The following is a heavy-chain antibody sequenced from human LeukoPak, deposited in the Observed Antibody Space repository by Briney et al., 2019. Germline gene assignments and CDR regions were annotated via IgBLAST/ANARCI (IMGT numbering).Heavy chain of an antibody. V-gene: IGHV4-59*08. J-gene: IGHJ5*02. CDR1: GGSISSYY. CDR2: IYYSGST. CDR3: ARQVGWLGNYNWLDP. D-gene: IGHD6-19*01. Sequence: SETLSLTCTVSGGSISSYYWSWIRQPPGKGLEWIGYIYYSGSTNYNPSLKSRVTISVDTSKNQFSLKLSSVTAADTAVYYCARQVGWLGNYNWLDPWGQGTLVTVSS.